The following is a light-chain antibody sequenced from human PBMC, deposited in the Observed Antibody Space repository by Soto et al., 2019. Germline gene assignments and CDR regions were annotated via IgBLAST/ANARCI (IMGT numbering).Light chain of an antibody. V-gene: IGLV2-14*03. CDR3: SSYTSSSLHV. Sequence: QSVLTQPASVSGSPGQSITISCTGTSSDVGGYNYVSWYQQHPGKAPKLMIYDVSNRPSGVSNRFSGSNSGNTASLTISGLQAEDEADYYCSSYTSSSLHVLGTGTKLTVL. CDR1: SSDVGGYNY. CDR2: DVS. J-gene: IGLJ1*01.